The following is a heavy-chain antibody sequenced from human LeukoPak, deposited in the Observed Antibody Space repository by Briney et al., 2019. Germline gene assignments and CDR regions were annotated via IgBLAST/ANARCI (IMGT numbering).Heavy chain of an antibody. V-gene: IGHV4-38-2*02. D-gene: IGHD6-13*01. J-gene: IGHJ3*02. CDR3: ARDRWPIAALTGDAFDI. Sequence: SETLSLTCAVSGYSISSGYYWGCIRQPPGKGLEWIGSIYHSGSTYYNPSLKSRVTISVDTSKNQFSLKLSSVTAADTAVYYCARDRWPIAALTGDAFDIWGQGTMVTVSS. CDR1: GYSISSGYY. CDR2: IYHSGST.